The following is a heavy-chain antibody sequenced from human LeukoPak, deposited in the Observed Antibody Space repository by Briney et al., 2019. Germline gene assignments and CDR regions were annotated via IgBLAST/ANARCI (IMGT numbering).Heavy chain of an antibody. CDR2: ISAYNGNT. CDR3: ARAGDSSGYYYPGY. J-gene: IGHJ4*02. D-gene: IGHD3-22*01. V-gene: IGHV1-18*01. CDR1: GYTFTSYG. Sequence: ASVKVSCKASGYTFTSYGISWVREAPGQGLEWMGWISAYNGNTNYAQKLQGRVTMTTDTSTSTAYIEMRSLRSDDTAVYYCARAGDSSGYYYPGYWGQGTLVTVSS.